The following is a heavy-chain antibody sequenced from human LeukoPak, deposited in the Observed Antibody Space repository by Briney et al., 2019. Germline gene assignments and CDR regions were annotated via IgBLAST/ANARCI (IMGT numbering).Heavy chain of an antibody. J-gene: IGHJ6*04. CDR3: AELVITMIVGV. CDR1: GFTFDDYG. V-gene: IGHV3-23*01. D-gene: IGHD3-22*01. Sequence: GGSLRLSCAASGFTFDDYGMSWVRQAPGKELEGFSGISGSGGSTYYEDSVKGRFTISRDNSKNTLYLKMISLRAEDTAVYYCAELVITMIVGVWGKGTTVTISS. CDR2: ISGSGGST.